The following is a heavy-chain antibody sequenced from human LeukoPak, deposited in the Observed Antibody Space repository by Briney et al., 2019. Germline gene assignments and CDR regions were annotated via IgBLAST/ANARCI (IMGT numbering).Heavy chain of an antibody. V-gene: IGHV3-21*01. Sequence: GGSLRLSCAASGFTFSSYSMNWVRQAPGKGLEWVSSISSSSSYIYYADSVKGRFTISRDNAKNSLYLQMNSLRAEDTAVYYCARISITMVRRIRGYYYYMDVWGKGTTVTISS. D-gene: IGHD3-10*01. CDR1: GFTFSSYS. CDR3: ARISITMVRRIRGYYYYMDV. CDR2: ISSSSSYI. J-gene: IGHJ6*03.